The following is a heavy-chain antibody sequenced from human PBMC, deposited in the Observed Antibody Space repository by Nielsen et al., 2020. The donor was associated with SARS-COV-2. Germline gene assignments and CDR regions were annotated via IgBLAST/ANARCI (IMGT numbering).Heavy chain of an antibody. CDR1: GFIFRQYG. V-gene: IGHV3-33*01. D-gene: IGHD3-10*01. Sequence: AGSLRLSCAASGFIFRQYGMHWVRQAPGNGLEWVALICSDGSSGYYADSVKGRFIVSRDNSRNLVFLQMDSLTAEDTATYYCARRGDFYSYYSSYFPYWGQGTRVTVSS. CDR2: ICSDGSSG. CDR3: ARRGDFYSYYSSYFPY. J-gene: IGHJ4*02.